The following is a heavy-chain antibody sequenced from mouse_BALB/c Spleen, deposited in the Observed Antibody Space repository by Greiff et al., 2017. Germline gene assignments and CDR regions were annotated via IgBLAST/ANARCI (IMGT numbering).Heavy chain of an antibody. Sequence: EVKVEESGGGLVKPGGSLKLSCAASGFAFSSYDMSWVRQTPEKRLEWVAYISSGGGSTYYPDTVKGRFTISRDNAKNTLYLQMSSLKSEDTAMYYCARQGYGNLYAMDYWGQGTSVTVSS. V-gene: IGHV5-12-1*01. J-gene: IGHJ4*01. CDR3: ARQGYGNLYAMDY. CDR1: GFAFSSYD. CDR2: ISSGGGST. D-gene: IGHD2-1*01.